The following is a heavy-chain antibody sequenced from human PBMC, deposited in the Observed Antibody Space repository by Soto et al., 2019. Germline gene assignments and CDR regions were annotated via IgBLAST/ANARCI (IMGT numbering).Heavy chain of an antibody. CDR1: GDTFTSYY. Sequence: SVKVSCKAPGDTFTSYYLNWVRQAPGQGLEWMGGIIPFFGTAEYSQKFEDRITITADESTNTVYMDLRSLTSEDTAIYYCARTAPMDAGDKYYYDFWGQGALVTVSS. CDR2: IIPFFGTA. CDR3: ARTAPMDAGDKYYYDF. D-gene: IGHD3-16*01. V-gene: IGHV1-69*13. J-gene: IGHJ4*02.